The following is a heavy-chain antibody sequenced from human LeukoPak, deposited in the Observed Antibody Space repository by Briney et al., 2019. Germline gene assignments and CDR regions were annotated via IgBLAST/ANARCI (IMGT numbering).Heavy chain of an antibody. J-gene: IGHJ6*03. V-gene: IGHV4-59*01. CDR2: IYYSGDT. Sequence: SETLSLTCTVSDGAIAGYSWSWIRQAPGKGLEWIGYIYYSGDTKYNPSLQSRVTLSVDTSKNQFSLKLTSVTAADTAIYYCARDFSSSSTVYYYYYTDVWGKGTTVTVSS. CDR1: DGAIAGYS. CDR3: ARDFSSSSTVYYYYYTDV. D-gene: IGHD6-6*01.